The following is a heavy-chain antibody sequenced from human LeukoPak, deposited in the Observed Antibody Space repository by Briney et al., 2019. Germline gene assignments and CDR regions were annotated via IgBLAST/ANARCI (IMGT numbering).Heavy chain of an antibody. Sequence: PGGSLRLSCAASGFTVSSNYMSWVRQAPGKGLEWVSVIYSGGSTYYADSVKGRFTISRDNSKNTLYLQMNSLRAEDTAVYYCARGIGTSYDSSRDAFDIWGQGTMVTVSS. CDR2: IYSGGST. J-gene: IGHJ3*02. CDR3: ARGIGTSYDSSRDAFDI. V-gene: IGHV3-53*01. CDR1: GFTVSSNY. D-gene: IGHD3-22*01.